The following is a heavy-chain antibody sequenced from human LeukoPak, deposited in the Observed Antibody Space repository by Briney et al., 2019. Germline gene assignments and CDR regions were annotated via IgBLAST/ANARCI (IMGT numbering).Heavy chain of an antibody. CDR1: GGTISSYY. J-gene: IGHJ2*01. CDR3: ARDGYGDYMPYWYFDL. D-gene: IGHD4-17*01. CDR2: IYYSGSI. V-gene: IGHV4-39*07. Sequence: SETLSLTCTVSGGTISSYYWSWIRQPPGKGLEWIGSIYYSGSIYYNPSLKSRVTISVDTYKNQFSLKLISVTAADTAVYYCARDGYGDYMPYWYFDLWGRGTLVTVSS.